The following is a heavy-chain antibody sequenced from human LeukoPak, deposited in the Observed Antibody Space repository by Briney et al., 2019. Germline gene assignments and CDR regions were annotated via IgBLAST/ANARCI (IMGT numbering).Heavy chain of an antibody. V-gene: IGHV3-30*18. CDR1: GFTFTSYG. J-gene: IGHJ4*02. CDR3: AKDLAASFDY. CDR2: ISGDGSNK. Sequence: GGSLRLSCAASGFTFTSYGMHWVRQAPGKGLEWVTVISGDGSNKYFADSVKGRFTISRDNSKNTLYLQMNSLRAEDTAVYYCAKDLAASFDYWGQGTLVTVSS. D-gene: IGHD2-15*01.